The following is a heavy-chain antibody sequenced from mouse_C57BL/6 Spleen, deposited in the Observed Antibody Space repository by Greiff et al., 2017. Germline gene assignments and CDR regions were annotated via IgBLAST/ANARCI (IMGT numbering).Heavy chain of an antibody. CDR3: TTSIGSSGGNY. Sequence: VQLQQSGAELVRPGASVKLSCTASGFNIKDDYMHWVKQRTEQGLAWIGWIDPENGDTESASKFQGKAPITADTSSNTAYLQLSSLTSEDTAVYYCTTSIGSSGGNYWGQGTTLTVSS. CDR2: IDPENGDT. D-gene: IGHD1-1*01. V-gene: IGHV14-4*01. J-gene: IGHJ2*01. CDR1: GFNIKDDY.